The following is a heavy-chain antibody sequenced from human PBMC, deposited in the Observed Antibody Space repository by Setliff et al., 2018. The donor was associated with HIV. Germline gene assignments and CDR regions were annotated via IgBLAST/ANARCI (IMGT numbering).Heavy chain of an antibody. D-gene: IGHD1-26*01. CDR2: IHTSGST. CDR1: GGSINSDSYY. J-gene: IGHJ4*02. CDR3: ARVGSSYYFLGTFDA. V-gene: IGHV4-61*02. Sequence: SETLSLTCTVFGGSINSDSYYWTWIRQPAGKGLEWIGLIHTSGSTNYNPSLKSRVTISIDTSKNQFSLKLRSATATDTALYYCARVGSSYYFLGTFDAWGQGTLVTVSS.